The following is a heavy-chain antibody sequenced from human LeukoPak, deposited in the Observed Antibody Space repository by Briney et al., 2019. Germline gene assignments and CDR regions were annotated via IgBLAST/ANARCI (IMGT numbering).Heavy chain of an antibody. J-gene: IGHJ6*02. V-gene: IGHV4-34*01. Sequence: PSETLSLTCAVYGGPFSGYYWSWIRQPPGKGLEWIGEINHSGSTNYNPSLKSRVTISVDTSKNQFSLKLSSVTAADTAVYYCEKRMYYYDSSGYYQGLYYYGMDVWGQGTTVTVSS. CDR1: GGPFSGYY. CDR2: INHSGST. D-gene: IGHD3-22*01. CDR3: EKRMYYYDSSGYYQGLYYYGMDV.